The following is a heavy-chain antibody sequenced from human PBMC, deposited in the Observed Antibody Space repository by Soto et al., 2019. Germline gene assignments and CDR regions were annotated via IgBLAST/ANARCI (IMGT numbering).Heavy chain of an antibody. D-gene: IGHD3-16*02. CDR3: ARTQVWGSYRYDY. Sequence: SETLSLTCTVSGGSISSYYWSWIRQPPGKGLEWIGYIYYSGSTNYNPSLKSRVTISVDTSKNQFSLKLSSVTAADTAVYYCARTQVWGSYRYDYWGQGTLVTVSS. CDR2: IYYSGST. V-gene: IGHV4-59*08. CDR1: GGSISSYY. J-gene: IGHJ4*02.